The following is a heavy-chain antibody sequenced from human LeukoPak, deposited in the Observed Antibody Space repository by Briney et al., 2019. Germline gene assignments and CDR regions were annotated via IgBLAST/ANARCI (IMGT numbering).Heavy chain of an antibody. D-gene: IGHD4-11*01. V-gene: IGHV1-2*02. CDR1: GGTLSGYA. CDR3: ARVEKGDYSNYRDY. Sequence: GASVKVSCKASGGTLSGYAISWVRQAPGQGLEWMGWINPNSGGTNYAQKFQGRVTMTRDTSISTAYMELSRLRSDDTAVYYCARVEKGDYSNYRDYWGQGTLVTVSS. J-gene: IGHJ4*02. CDR2: INPNSGGT.